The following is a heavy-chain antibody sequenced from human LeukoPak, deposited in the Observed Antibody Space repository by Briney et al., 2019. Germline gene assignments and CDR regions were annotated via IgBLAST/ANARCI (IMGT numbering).Heavy chain of an antibody. CDR3: ARDPAVAGTSGFDP. D-gene: IGHD6-19*01. Sequence: GASVKVSCKASGYTFTSYAMNWVRQAPGQGLEWMGWINTNTGNPTYAQGFTGRFVFSLDTSVSTAYLQISSLKAEDTAVYYCARDPAVAGTSGFDPWGQGTLVTVSS. J-gene: IGHJ5*02. CDR2: INTNTGNP. CDR1: GYTFTSYA. V-gene: IGHV7-4-1*02.